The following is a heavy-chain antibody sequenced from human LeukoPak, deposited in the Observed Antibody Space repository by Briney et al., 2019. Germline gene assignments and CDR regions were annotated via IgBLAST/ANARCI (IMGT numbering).Heavy chain of an antibody. CDR2: IKQDGSEK. Sequence: GGSLRLSCVASGFTFSSYWMSWVRRAPGKGLEWVANIKQDGSEKDYVDSVKGRFTISRDNAKNSLYLQMNSLRAEDTAVYYCARDPPYGGNCFFDHWGQGTLVTVSS. CDR3: ARDPPYGGNCFFDH. J-gene: IGHJ4*02. D-gene: IGHD4-23*01. CDR1: GFTFSSYW. V-gene: IGHV3-7*01.